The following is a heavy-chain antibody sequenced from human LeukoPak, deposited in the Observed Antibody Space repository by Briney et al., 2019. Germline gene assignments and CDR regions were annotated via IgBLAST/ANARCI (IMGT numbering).Heavy chain of an antibody. CDR3: AKDMDFVVVVAAYTFDY. D-gene: IGHD2-15*01. J-gene: IGHJ4*02. CDR2: ISGSGGST. Sequence: GGSLRLSCAASGFTFSSYAMSWVRQAPGKGLEWVSAISGSGGSTSYADSVKGRFTISRDNSKNTLYLQMKSVRAEDTAVYYCAKDMDFVVVVAAYTFDYWGQGTLVTVSS. CDR1: GFTFSSYA. V-gene: IGHV3-23*01.